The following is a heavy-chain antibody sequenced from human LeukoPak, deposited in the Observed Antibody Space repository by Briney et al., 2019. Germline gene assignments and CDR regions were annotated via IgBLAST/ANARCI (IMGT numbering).Heavy chain of an antibody. J-gene: IGHJ5*02. D-gene: IGHD1-26*01. V-gene: IGHV1-24*01. CDR2: FDPEDGET. CDR3: ATEWRELLTQVS. CDR1: GYTLTELS. Sequence: ASVKVSCKVSGYTLTELSMHWVRQAPGKGLEWMGGFDPEDGETIYAQKFQGGVTMTEDTSTDTAYMELSSLRSEDTAVYYCATEWRELLTQVSWGQGTLVTVSS.